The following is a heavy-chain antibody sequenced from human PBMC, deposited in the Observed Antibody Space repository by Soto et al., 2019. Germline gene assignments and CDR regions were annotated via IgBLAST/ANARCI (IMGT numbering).Heavy chain of an antibody. V-gene: IGHV1-3*01. CDR1: GYTFTSYA. CDR3: ARGGSLWFGELSAYYYGMDV. CDR2: INAGNGNT. D-gene: IGHD3-10*01. J-gene: IGHJ6*02. Sequence: GASVKVSCKASGYTFTSYAMHWVRQAPGQRLEWMGWINAGNGNTKYSQKFQGRVTMTRDTSISTAYMELSRLRSDDTAVYYCARGGSLWFGELSAYYYGMDVWGQGTTVTVSS.